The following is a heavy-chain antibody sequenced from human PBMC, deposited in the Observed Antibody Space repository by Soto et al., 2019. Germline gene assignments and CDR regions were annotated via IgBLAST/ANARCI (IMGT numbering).Heavy chain of an antibody. CDR2: ITTYNGNT. CDR3: ASALTGYGMDG. J-gene: IGHJ6*02. CDR1: RYIFTNYG. Sequence: QVKLVQSGVEVREPGASVKVSCKAVRYIFTNYGVSWVRQAPGQGLEWMGWITTYNGNTEYAQKFQGRVTMTTDASKSTAYMDLGSLGSDGTAIYYCASALTGYGMDGWGQGTTVTVSS. V-gene: IGHV1-18*01.